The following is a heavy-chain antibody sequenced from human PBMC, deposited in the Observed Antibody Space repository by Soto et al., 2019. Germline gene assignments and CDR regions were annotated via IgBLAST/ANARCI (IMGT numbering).Heavy chain of an antibody. CDR2: IYHSGAT. J-gene: IGHJ4*01. Sequence: QVQLQESGPGLMKPSGTLSLTCAVSGGSISTNWWSWVRQPPGKGLEWIGEIYHSGATNYDPSLKNRVTMSVAKSQNHLSLNLNSVTAADTAVYYCARHIAVSGTRGFDFWGHGTLVTVSS. D-gene: IGHD6-19*01. CDR1: GGSISTNW. CDR3: ARHIAVSGTRGFDF. V-gene: IGHV4-4*02.